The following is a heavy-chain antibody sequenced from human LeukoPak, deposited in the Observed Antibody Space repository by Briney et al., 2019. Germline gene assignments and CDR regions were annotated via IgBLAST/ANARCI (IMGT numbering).Heavy chain of an antibody. CDR3: SREGRSSTPGY. Sequence: SETLSLTCAVYGGSFSGYYWSWIRQPPGKGLEGIGEINHRGSTNYNPSLKSRVTISVDTSKNQFSLKLSSVTAADTAVYYCSREGRSSTPGYWGQGALVTVSS. CDR1: GGSFSGYY. V-gene: IGHV4-34*01. D-gene: IGHD2-15*01. J-gene: IGHJ4*02. CDR2: INHRGST.